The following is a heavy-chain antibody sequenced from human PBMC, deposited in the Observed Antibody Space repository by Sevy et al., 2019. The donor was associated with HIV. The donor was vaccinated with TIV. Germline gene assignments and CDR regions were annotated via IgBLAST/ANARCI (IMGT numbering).Heavy chain of an antibody. J-gene: IGHJ4*02. CDR1: GGSISSSSYY. D-gene: IGHD6-19*01. CDR3: TRGDSGWLVYDY. Sequence: SETLSLTCTVSGGSISSSSYYWSWIRQPAGKGLEWIGRIYTSGTTNYNPSLKSRVTMSVDTSKKLFSLKLSSVTAADTAVYYCTRGDSGWLVYDYWGQGTLVTVSS. CDR2: IYTSGTT. V-gene: IGHV4-61*02.